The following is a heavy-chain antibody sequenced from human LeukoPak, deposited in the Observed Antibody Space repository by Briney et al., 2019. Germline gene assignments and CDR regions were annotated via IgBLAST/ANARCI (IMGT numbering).Heavy chain of an antibody. CDR3: ARGVAVAGIGYYYYYMDV. V-gene: IGHV4-34*01. D-gene: IGHD6-19*01. CDR2: INHSGST. CDR1: GGSFSGYY. Sequence: SETLSLTCAVYGGSFSGYYWSWIRQPPGKGLEWIGEINHSGSTNYNPSLKSRVTIPVDTSKNQFSLKLSSVTAADTAVYYCARGVAVAGIGYYYYYMDVWGKGTTVTVSS. J-gene: IGHJ6*03.